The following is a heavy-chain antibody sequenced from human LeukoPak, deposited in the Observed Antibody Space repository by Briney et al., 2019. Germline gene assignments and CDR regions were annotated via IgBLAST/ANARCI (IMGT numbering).Heavy chain of an antibody. CDR1: GGSISSSSYY. Sequence: PSETLSLTCTVSGGSISSSSYYWGWIRQPPGKGLEWIGSIYYSGSTYYNPSLKSRVTISVDTSKNQFSLKLSSVTAADTAVYYCARDGGYSYGPSYYYYYGMDVWGQGTTVTVSS. D-gene: IGHD5-18*01. CDR2: IYYSGST. J-gene: IGHJ6*02. V-gene: IGHV4-39*02. CDR3: ARDGGYSYGPSYYYYYGMDV.